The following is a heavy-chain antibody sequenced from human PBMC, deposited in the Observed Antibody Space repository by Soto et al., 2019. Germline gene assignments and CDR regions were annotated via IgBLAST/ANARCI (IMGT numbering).Heavy chain of an antibody. CDR1: GYTFTGYY. CDR3: ARDSGGMVAAAVTTINHSYYGMDV. J-gene: IGHJ6*02. Sequence: ASVKVSCKASGYTFTGYYMHWVRQAPGQGLEWMGWINPNSGGTNYAQKFQGWVTMTRDTSISTAYMELSRLRSDDTAVYYCARDSGGMVAAAVTTINHSYYGMDVWGQGTTVTVSS. CDR2: INPNSGGT. D-gene: IGHD6-13*01. V-gene: IGHV1-2*04.